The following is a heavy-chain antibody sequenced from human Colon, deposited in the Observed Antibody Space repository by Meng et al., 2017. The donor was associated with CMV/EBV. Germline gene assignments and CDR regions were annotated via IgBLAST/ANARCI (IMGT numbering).Heavy chain of an antibody. Sequence: GGSLRLSCAASGFTFNIYDMNWVRQAPGKGLEWVSYISRSGSTIFYADSVKGRFTISRDNAKNSLCLQMNSLRVEDTADYYCARAPIWAYYGVDVWGQGTTVTVSS. D-gene: IGHD3-16*01. J-gene: IGHJ6*02. CDR3: ARAPIWAYYGVDV. CDR2: ISRSGSTI. CDR1: GFTFNIYD. V-gene: IGHV3-48*03.